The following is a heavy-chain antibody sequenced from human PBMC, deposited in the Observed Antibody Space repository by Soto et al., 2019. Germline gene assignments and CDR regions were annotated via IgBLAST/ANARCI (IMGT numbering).Heavy chain of an antibody. V-gene: IGHV4-31*03. CDR3: ARDARTTCDGDCSSYYDYNMDV. Sequence: QVQLQESGPGLVKPSQTLSLTCTVSGGSISSGTNYWSWIRQHPGKGLEWIGHIHYSGTTYYNPSLKSRVTISVDTSKNQCSLKLSSVTAADTAVYYCARDARTTCDGDCSSYYDYNMDVWGQGTTVTVSS. J-gene: IGHJ6*02. D-gene: IGHD2-21*02. CDR1: GGSISSGTNY. CDR2: IHYSGTT.